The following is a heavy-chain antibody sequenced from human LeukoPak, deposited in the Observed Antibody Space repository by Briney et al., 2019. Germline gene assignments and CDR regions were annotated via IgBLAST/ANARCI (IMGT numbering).Heavy chain of an antibody. CDR1: GFTFSSYG. V-gene: IGHV3-33*01. CDR2: IWYDGSNK. D-gene: IGHD3-22*01. CDR3: AREVKFYYYDSSGYPDY. Sequence: GRSLRLSCAASGFTFSSYGMHWVRQAPGKGLEWVAVIWYDGSNKYYADSVKGRFTISRDNSKNTLYLQMNSLRAEDTAVYYCAREVKFYYYDSSGYPDYWGQGTLVTVSS. J-gene: IGHJ4*02.